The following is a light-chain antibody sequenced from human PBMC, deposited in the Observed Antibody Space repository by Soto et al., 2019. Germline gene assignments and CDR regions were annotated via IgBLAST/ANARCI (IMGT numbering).Light chain of an antibody. J-gene: IGKJ1*01. CDR2: DAS. Sequence: DIQMTQSPSSLSASVGDRVAITCRASHNINTYLNWYQQRPGKAPKLLIYDASSLESGVPSRFSGSGSGTEFTLTISSLQPDDFAIYYCQQYNSYLTFGQGTKV. V-gene: IGKV1-5*01. CDR1: HNINTY. CDR3: QQYNSYLT.